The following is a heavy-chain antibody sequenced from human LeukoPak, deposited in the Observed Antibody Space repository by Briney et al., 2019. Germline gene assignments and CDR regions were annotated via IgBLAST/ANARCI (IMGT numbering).Heavy chain of an antibody. D-gene: IGHD3-22*01. CDR1: GFTFSSYE. CDR2: ISGSGGST. Sequence: GGSLRLSCAASGFTFSSYEMNWVRQAPGKGLEWVSAISGSGGSTYYADSVKGRFTISRDNSKNTLYLQMNSLRAEDTAVYYCARSGYYDSSGYYYLYYYYYYMDVWGKGTTVTVSS. V-gene: IGHV3-23*01. J-gene: IGHJ6*03. CDR3: ARSGYYDSSGYYYLYYYYYYMDV.